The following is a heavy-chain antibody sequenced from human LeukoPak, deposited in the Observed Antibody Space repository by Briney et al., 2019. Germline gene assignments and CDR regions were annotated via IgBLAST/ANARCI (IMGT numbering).Heavy chain of an antibody. CDR3: ARDIGEWFGERWAFNNY. J-gene: IGHJ4*02. CDR1: GYTFSSYS. V-gene: IGHV3-21*01. D-gene: IGHD3-10*01. Sequence: GGSLRLSCAASGYTFSSYSMNWVRQAPGKGLEWVSSISSSSSYIYYADSVKGRFTISRDNAKNSLYLQMNSLRAEDTAIYYCARDIGEWFGERWAFNNYWGQGTLVTVSS. CDR2: ISSSSSYI.